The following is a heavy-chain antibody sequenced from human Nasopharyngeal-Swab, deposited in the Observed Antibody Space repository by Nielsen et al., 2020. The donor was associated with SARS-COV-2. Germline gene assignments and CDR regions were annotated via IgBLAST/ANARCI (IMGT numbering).Heavy chain of an antibody. CDR1: GFTFTSYP. CDR2: VSGSGNP. Sequence: GGSLRLSCAASGFTFTSYPMSWVRQAPGKGLEWVSGVSGSGNPYYADSVKGCFTLSRDNSKNTLSLQMNSLRAEDTAVYYCAKVLTGANIYYSLDVWGQGTTVTVSS. V-gene: IGHV3-23*01. D-gene: IGHD3-9*01. J-gene: IGHJ6*02. CDR3: AKVLTGANIYYSLDV.